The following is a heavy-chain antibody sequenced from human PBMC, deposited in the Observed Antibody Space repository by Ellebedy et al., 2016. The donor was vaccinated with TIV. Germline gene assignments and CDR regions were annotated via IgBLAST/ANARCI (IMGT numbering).Heavy chain of an antibody. CDR1: GYSFTSYG. Sequence: ASVKVSXXASGYSFTSYGISWVRQAPGQGLEWMGWISGYNGNTKYAQKLQGRVTMTTDTSTSTAYMELRSLRSDDTALYYCARAPPYCGDDCYFGGQFDYWGQGTLVTVSS. D-gene: IGHD2-21*02. CDR2: ISGYNGNT. J-gene: IGHJ4*02. V-gene: IGHV1-18*01. CDR3: ARAPPYCGDDCYFGGQFDY.